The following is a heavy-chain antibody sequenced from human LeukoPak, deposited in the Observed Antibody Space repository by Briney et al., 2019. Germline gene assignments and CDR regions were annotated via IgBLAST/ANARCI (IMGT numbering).Heavy chain of an antibody. D-gene: IGHD4-17*01. CDR3: PRDYGDYRLDY. CDR1: GGTFSSYA. Sequence: SVKVSCKASGGTFSSYAISWVRQAPGQGLEWMGGIIPIFGTANYAQKFQGRVTITADKSTSTAYMELSSLRSEDTAVYYCPRDYGDYRLDYWGQGTLVTVSS. V-gene: IGHV1-69*06. J-gene: IGHJ4*02. CDR2: IIPIFGTA.